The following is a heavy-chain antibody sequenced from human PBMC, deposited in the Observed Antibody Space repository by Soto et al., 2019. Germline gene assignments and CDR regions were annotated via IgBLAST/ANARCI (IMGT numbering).Heavy chain of an antibody. D-gene: IGHD2-2*01. CDR3: AICPAAMTGYGMDV. CDR1: GGTFSSYA. CDR2: IIPIFGTA. J-gene: IGHJ6*02. V-gene: IGHV1-69*05. Sequence: ASVKVSCKASGGTFSSYAISWVRQAPGQGLEWMGGIIPIFGTANYAQKLQGRVTMTTDTSTSTAYMELRSLRSDDTAVYYCAICPAAMTGYGMDVWGQGTTVTVSS.